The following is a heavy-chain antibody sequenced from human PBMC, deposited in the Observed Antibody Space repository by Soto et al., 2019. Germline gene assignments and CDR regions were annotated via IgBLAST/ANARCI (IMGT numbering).Heavy chain of an antibody. D-gene: IGHD4-17*01. CDR2: SYCSGST. CDR1: GGSISNDNYY. J-gene: IGHJ4*02. V-gene: IGHV4-30-4*08. Sequence: VQLRESGPGLVNPSQTLSLTCTVSGGSISNDNYYWTWIRQPPGKGLEWIGYSYCSGSTCYNPSPKRRFIIAGDTSKTQSSLQLSSVTAADTVVYYCVATGVTTIALDSWGQGTLVTVPS. CDR3: VATGVTTIALDS.